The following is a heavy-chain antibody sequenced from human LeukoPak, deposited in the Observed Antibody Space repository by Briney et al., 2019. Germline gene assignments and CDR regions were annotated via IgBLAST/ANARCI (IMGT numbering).Heavy chain of an antibody. V-gene: IGHV1-69*10. Sequence: ASVKVSCKASGSTFSTYAISWVRQAPEHGLECLGWIVPILVTANYAQNIHGRVTNPADRSTTTAYMELSSLRSEDTAVYYCARVPQGSSWPYYFDYWGQGTLVTVSS. CDR2: IVPILVTA. J-gene: IGHJ4*02. CDR3: ARVPQGSSWPYYFDY. D-gene: IGHD6-13*01. CDR1: GSTFSTYA.